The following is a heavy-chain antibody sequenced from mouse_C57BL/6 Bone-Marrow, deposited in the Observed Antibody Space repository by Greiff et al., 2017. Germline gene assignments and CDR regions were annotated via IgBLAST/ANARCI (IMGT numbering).Heavy chain of an antibody. CDR2: IYPGGGYT. J-gene: IGHJ1*03. Sequence: QVQLQQSGAELVRPGTSVQMSCKASGYTFTNYYIGWAKQRPGHGLEWIGGIYPGGGYTSYNEKFKGKATLTADKSSSTDYMQLSSLTSEDSAIYCCARERDFRSFDDWRTAATATVSS. D-gene: IGHD2-13*01. CDR3: ARERDFRSFDD. CDR1: GYTFTNYY. V-gene: IGHV1-63*01.